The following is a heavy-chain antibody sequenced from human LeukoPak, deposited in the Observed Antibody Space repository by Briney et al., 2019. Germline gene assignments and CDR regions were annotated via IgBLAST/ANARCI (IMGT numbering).Heavy chain of an antibody. Sequence: PSETLSLTCAVYGGSFSGYYWSWIRQPPGKGLEWIGEINHSGSTNYNPFLKSRVTISVDTSKNQFSLKLSSVTAADTAVYYCARGAVGQSSGSFDYWGQGTLVTVSS. CDR2: INHSGST. CDR1: GGSFSGYY. D-gene: IGHD3-22*01. CDR3: ARGAVGQSSGSFDY. V-gene: IGHV4-34*01. J-gene: IGHJ4*02.